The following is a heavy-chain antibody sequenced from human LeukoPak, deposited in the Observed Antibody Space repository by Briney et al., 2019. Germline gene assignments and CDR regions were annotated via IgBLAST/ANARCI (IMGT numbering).Heavy chain of an antibody. J-gene: IGHJ4*02. V-gene: IGHV1-46*01. CDR1: GYTFTSYY. D-gene: IGHD3-3*01. Sequence: ASVKVSCKASGYTFTSYYLHWVRQAPGQGLEWMGIINPSGGSTSYAQKFQGRITMTRDTSTSTVYMELSSLRSEDTAVYYCARRGSYDFWSGYLFDYWGQGTLVTVSS. CDR3: ARRGSYDFWSGYLFDY. CDR2: INPSGGST.